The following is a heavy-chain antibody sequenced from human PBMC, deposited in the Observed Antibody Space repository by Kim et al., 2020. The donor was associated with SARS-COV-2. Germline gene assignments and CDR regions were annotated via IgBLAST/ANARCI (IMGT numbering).Heavy chain of an antibody. D-gene: IGHD3-22*01. Sequence: SVKVSCKASGGTFNNYVISWVRQAPGRGLEWMGRIIPILDIVNYAQNLQGRVTITADKSTSTAYMELSSLRSEDTAVYYCARAGVDYDSSGSYYFDYWGEGTLGTVSS. V-gene: IGHV1-69*04. CDR1: GGTFNNYV. CDR2: IIPILDIV. J-gene: IGHJ4*02. CDR3: ARAGVDYDSSGSYYFDY.